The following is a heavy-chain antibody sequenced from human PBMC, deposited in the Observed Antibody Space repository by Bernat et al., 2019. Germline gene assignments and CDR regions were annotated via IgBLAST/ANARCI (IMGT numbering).Heavy chain of an antibody. J-gene: IGHJ6*03. CDR1: GFTFTNYV. CDR3: ARGTSTSAPYMDV. V-gene: IGHV3-74*03. CDR2: INHDGTEM. Sequence: EVHLVESGGGLVQPGGSLRLSCAASGFTFTNYVMHWVRQAPGTGLVWVSRINHDGTEMTYADFVKGRFTISRDNAKNSLYLQMNSLRAEDTAVYYCARGTSTSAPYMDVWGKGTTVTVSS.